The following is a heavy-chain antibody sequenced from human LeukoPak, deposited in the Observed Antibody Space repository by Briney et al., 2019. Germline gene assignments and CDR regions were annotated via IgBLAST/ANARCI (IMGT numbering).Heavy chain of an antibody. V-gene: IGHV4-39*07. D-gene: IGHD6-19*01. CDR1: GGSISSISSNNYH. CDR2: ISHSGST. CDR3: ARERYSSGPGSFDY. Sequence: SETLSLTCIVSGGSISSISSNNYHWGWIRQPPGKGLEWIGEISHSGSTNYNPSLKSRVTISVDTSKNQFSLKLSSVTAADTAVYYCARERYSSGPGSFDYWGQGTLVTVSS. J-gene: IGHJ4*02.